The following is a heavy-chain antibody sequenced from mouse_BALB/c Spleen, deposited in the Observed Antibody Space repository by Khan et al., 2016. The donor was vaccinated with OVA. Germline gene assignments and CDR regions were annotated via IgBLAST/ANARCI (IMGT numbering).Heavy chain of an antibody. V-gene: IGHV9-3-1*01. J-gene: IGHJ3*02. Sequence: QIQLVQSGPELKKPGETVKISCKASGYAFTDYGMNWVKQAPGKGLKWMGWINPYTGESTYVDEFKGRLAIYLEISASTAYLQVSNLKNEHTATYCGARSDGNYKCSYWGRGTLVTVSA. D-gene: IGHD2-1*01. CDR3: ARSDGNYKCSY. CDR1: GYAFTDYG. CDR2: INPYTGES.